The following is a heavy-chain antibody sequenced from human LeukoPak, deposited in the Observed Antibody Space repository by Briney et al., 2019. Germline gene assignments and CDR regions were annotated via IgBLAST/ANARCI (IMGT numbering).Heavy chain of an antibody. V-gene: IGHV3-66*01. Sequence: GGSLRLSCAASEFSVGSNYMTWVRQAPGKGLEWVSLIYSGGSTYYADSVKGRFTISRDNSKNTLYLQMNSLRAEDTALYYCARGAEVQLWSYYFDYWGQGTLVTVSS. CDR2: IYSGGST. D-gene: IGHD5-18*01. J-gene: IGHJ4*02. CDR3: ARGAEVQLWSYYFDY. CDR1: EFSVGSNY.